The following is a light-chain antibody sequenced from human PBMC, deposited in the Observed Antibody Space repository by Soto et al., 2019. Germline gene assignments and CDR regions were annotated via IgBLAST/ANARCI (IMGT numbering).Light chain of an antibody. CDR2: GAS. J-gene: IGKJ1*01. CDR1: QSVSNNY. V-gene: IGKV3-20*01. Sequence: ESVFTQSPGTLPLSPGERATLSCRASQSVSNNYLAWYQHKPGQAPRLLIYGASNRATGIPDRFSGSGSGTDFTLTISRLEPEDFAVYYCHQYGSSPTFGQGTKVDIK. CDR3: HQYGSSPT.